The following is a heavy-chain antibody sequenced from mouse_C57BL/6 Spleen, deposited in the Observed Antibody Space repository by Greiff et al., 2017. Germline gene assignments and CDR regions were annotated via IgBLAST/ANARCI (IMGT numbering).Heavy chain of an antibody. J-gene: IGHJ1*03. CDR3: TRDYSNRNWYFDV. CDR1: GFTFSSYA. D-gene: IGHD2-5*01. CDR2: ISSGGDYI. Sequence: EVHLVESGEGLVKPGGSLKLSCAASGFTFSSYAMSWVRQTPEKRLEWVAYISSGGDYIYYADTVKGRFTISRDNARNTLYLQMSSLKSEDTAMYYCTRDYSNRNWYFDVWGTGTTVTVSS. V-gene: IGHV5-9-1*02.